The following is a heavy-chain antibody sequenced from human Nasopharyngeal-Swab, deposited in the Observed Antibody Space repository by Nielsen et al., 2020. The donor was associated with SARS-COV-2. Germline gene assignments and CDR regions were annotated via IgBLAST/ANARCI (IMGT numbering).Heavy chain of an antibody. CDR1: GFTFSSYW. Sequence: SRAASGFTFSSYWMSWVRQAPGKGLEWVANIKQDGSEKYYVDSVKGRFTISRDNAKNSLYLQMNSLRAEDTAVYYCAREPRGYCSGGSCYFVGRAFDIWGQGTMVTVSS. CDR3: AREPRGYCSGGSCYFVGRAFDI. D-gene: IGHD2-15*01. V-gene: IGHV3-7*03. CDR2: IKQDGSEK. J-gene: IGHJ3*02.